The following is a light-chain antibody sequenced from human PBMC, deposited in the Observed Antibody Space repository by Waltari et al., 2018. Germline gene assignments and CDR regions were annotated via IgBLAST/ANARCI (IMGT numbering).Light chain of an antibody. J-gene: IGLJ1*01. CDR2: EDV. CDR3: QAWDSGVAGV. V-gene: IGLV3-1*01. Sequence: SYDLIQSPSVSVSPGQTATITCFGDELEKKYVCWYQQKPGQSPVLVIYEDVRRPSEIPQRFSGSNSGNTATLTISGTQPMDEADYYCQAWDSGVAGVFGTGTKVTVL. CDR1: ELEKKY.